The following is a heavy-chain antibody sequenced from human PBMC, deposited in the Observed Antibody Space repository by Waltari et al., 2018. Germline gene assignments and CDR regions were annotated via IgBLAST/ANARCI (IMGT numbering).Heavy chain of an antibody. CDR1: GYSISSNYF. CDR2: IYDSETI. V-gene: IGHV4-38-2*01. CDR3: ARGLSKVADY. Sequence: QVQLQESGPGLVKPSETLSLTCAVSGYSISSNYFWGWVRQPPGKGLAWIGHIYDSETIFYNPSLKSRVTISLDTSKNHFSLKLSSLTAADTAVYFCARGLSKVADYWGQGILVTVSS. J-gene: IGHJ4*02. D-gene: IGHD1-26*01.